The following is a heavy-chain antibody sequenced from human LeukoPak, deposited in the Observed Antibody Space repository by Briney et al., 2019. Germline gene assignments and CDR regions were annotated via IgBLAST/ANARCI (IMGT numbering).Heavy chain of an antibody. V-gene: IGHV3-30*18. CDR2: ISHDGSNK. Sequence: SLRLSCAASGFPFSDYGMYWVRQAPGKGLEWLAVISHDGSNKHYADSVKGRITISRDNSMNTLYLQMNSLTAEDTAVYYCAKVRWGSDNALDSWGQGTLVTGSS. CDR3: AKVRWGSDNALDS. D-gene: IGHD3-16*01. CDR1: GFPFSDYG. J-gene: IGHJ4*02.